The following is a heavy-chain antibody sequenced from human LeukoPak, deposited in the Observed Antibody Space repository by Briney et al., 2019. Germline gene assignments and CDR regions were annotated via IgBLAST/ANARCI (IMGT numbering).Heavy chain of an antibody. CDR1: GFTFSSYW. Sequence: GGSLRLSCAASGFTFSSYWMSWVRQAPGKGLEWVANIKQDGSEKYYVDSVKGRFTISRDNAKNSLYLQMNSLRAEDTAVYYCARDGYDILTGLAHYYYMDIWGKGTTVTISS. V-gene: IGHV3-7*03. D-gene: IGHD3-9*01. CDR3: ARDGYDILTGLAHYYYMDI. CDR2: IKQDGSEK. J-gene: IGHJ6*03.